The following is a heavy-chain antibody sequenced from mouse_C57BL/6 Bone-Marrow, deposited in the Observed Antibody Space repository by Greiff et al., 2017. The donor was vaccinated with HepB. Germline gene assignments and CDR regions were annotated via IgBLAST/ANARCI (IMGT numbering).Heavy chain of an antibody. Sequence: QVQLQQSGAELVRPGTSVKVSCKASGYAFTNYLIEWVKQRPGQGLEWIGVINPGSGGSNDNEKFKGKATLTADKSSSTAYMQLSSLTSEDSAVYFCARSYYSNYDYWGQGTTLTVSS. V-gene: IGHV1-54*01. CDR3: ARSYYSNYDY. J-gene: IGHJ2*01. CDR1: GYAFTNYL. D-gene: IGHD2-5*01. CDR2: INPGSGGS.